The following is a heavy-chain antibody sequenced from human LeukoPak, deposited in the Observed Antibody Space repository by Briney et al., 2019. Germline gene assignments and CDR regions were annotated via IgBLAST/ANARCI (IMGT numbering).Heavy chain of an antibody. CDR3: ARVHGPEMNEYFQV. Sequence: PGGSLRLSCAASGFTFSGAWMHWVRQAPGKGLVWVSRINNDGSSTRYVDSVKGRFTISRDNAKNTLYLQMNSLRAEDTAVYYCARVHGPEMNEYFQVWGQGTLVTVSS. CDR2: INNDGSST. CDR1: GFTFSGAW. J-gene: IGHJ1*01. D-gene: IGHD3-10*01. V-gene: IGHV3-74*01.